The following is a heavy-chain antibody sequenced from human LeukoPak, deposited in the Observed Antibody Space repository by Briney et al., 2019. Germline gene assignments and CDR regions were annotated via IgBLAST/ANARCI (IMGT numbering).Heavy chain of an antibody. J-gene: IGHJ3*02. D-gene: IGHD7-27*01. CDR2: ISYDGSNK. CDR3: ARDWGGPDDAFDI. CDR1: GFTFSSYG. V-gene: IGHV3-30*03. Sequence: GGSLRLSCAASGFTFSSYGMHWVRQAPGKGLEWVAVISYDGSNKYYADSVKGRFTISRDNSKNTLYLQMNSLRAEDTAVYYCARDWGGPDDAFDIWGQGTMVTVSS.